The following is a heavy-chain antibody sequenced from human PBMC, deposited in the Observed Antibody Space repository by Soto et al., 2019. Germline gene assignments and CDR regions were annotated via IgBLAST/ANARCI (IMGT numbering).Heavy chain of an antibody. CDR3: ARRKEGIAAAGTHYYYYYGMDV. D-gene: IGHD6-13*01. J-gene: IGHJ6*02. CDR2: ISYDGSNK. Sequence: GGSLRLSCAASGFTFSSYAMHWVRQAPGKGLEWVAVISYDGSNKYYADSVKGRFTISRDNSKNTLYLQMNSLRAEDTAVYYCARRKEGIAAAGTHYYYYYGMDVWGQGTTVTVS. CDR1: GFTFSSYA. V-gene: IGHV3-30-3*01.